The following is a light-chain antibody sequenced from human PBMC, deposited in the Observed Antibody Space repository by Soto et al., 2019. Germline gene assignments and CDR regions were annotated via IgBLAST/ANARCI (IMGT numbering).Light chain of an antibody. CDR1: QGISSW. CDR2: DAS. CDR3: QEYKTWT. V-gene: IGKV1-12*01. J-gene: IGKJ1*01. Sequence: IQMTQSPSSVSASVGDRVTITCRASQGISSWLAWYQQKPGKAPKLLMYDASTLESGAPARFSGSGSGTEFTLTISSLQPEDYATYHCQEYKTWTFGQGTKVDIK.